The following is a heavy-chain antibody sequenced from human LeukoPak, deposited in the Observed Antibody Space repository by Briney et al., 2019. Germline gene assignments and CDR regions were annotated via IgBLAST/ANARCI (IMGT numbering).Heavy chain of an antibody. CDR2: IRFDGNNQ. CDR1: GFTFRSHG. J-gene: IGHJ4*02. V-gene: IGHV3-30*02. D-gene: IGHD3-16*01. Sequence: GGSLRLSCAASGFTFRSHGMHWVRQPPGKGLEWVAFIRFDGNNQHYADSVKGRFTISRDNSKSALYLQMNSLTVEDTAVYYCAREGGVERRFDRPPSFFDFWGQGTLVSVSS. CDR3: AREGGVERRFDRPPSFFDF.